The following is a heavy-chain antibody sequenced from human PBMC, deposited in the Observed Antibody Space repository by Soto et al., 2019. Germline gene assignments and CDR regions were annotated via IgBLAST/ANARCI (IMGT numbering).Heavy chain of an antibody. CDR3: AKDRGYVMTTVTPFLDY. V-gene: IGHV3-30*18. Sequence: PGGSLRLSCAASGFTFSSYGMHWVRQAPGKGLEWVAVISYDGSNKYYADSVKGRFTISRDNSKNTLYLQMNSLRAEDTAVYYCAKDRGYVMTTVTPFLDYWGQGTLVTVSS. D-gene: IGHD4-17*01. CDR2: ISYDGSNK. J-gene: IGHJ4*02. CDR1: GFTFSSYG.